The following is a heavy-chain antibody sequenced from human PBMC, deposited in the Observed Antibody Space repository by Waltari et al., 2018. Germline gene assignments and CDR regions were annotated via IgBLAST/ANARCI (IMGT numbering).Heavy chain of an antibody. V-gene: IGHV4-39*01. J-gene: IGHJ5*02. CDR1: AGPISRSSYY. D-gene: IGHD3-3*01. CDR3: ARHYADNFWSGQGHFDP. Sequence: QLQLHESGPGLVKPSETLSLTCTVSAGPISRSSYYWAWIRQPPGKGLEWIGSIYFGGTTYYNPSLKSRVTISVDTSKNQFSLKLTSVTAADTSVYYCARHYADNFWSGQGHFDPWGQGTLVTVSS. CDR2: IYFGGTT.